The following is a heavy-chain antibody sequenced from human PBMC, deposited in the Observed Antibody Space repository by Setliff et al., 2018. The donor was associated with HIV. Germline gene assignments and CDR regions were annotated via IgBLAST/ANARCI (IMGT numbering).Heavy chain of an antibody. CDR2: IYLGETT. CDR3: ARDPSQYLDFLFDPQPFNV. D-gene: IGHD3-9*01. Sequence: SETLSLTCTVSSGYMSGHFWTWVRQTPGEGLEWIGNIYLGETTNYNPSLKSRATISLDTSKRQFSLHLTSVTAADTAIYYCARDPSQYLDFLFDPQPFNVWGHGMMVTVSS. V-gene: IGHV4-59*11. CDR1: SGYMSGHF. J-gene: IGHJ3*01.